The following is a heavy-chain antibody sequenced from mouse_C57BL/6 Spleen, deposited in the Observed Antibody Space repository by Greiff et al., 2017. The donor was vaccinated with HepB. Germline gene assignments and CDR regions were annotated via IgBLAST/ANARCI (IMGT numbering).Heavy chain of an antibody. CDR3: ASHSSGYYAMDY. CDR2: ISSGGSYT. J-gene: IGHJ4*01. CDR1: GFTFSSYG. V-gene: IGHV5-6*01. D-gene: IGHD3-2*02. Sequence: EVQGVESGGDLVKPGGSLKLSCAASGFTFSSYGMSWVRQTPDKRLEWVATISSGGSYTYYPDSVKGRFTISRDNAKNTLYLQMSSLKSEDTAMYYCASHSSGYYAMDYWGQGTSVTVSS.